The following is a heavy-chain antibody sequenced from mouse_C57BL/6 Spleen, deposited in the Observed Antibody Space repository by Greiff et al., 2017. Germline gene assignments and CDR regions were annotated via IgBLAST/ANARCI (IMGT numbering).Heavy chain of an antibody. Sequence: VQLQQSGPELVKPGASVKISCKASGYSFTGYYMNWVKQSPEQSLEWIGEINPSNGGTTYNQKFKAKATLTVDKSSSTAYMQLKSLTSEDSAVYDCARRGSSTPYYFDYWGKGTTLTVSS. CDR1: GYSFTGYY. CDR3: ARRGSSTPYYFDY. V-gene: IGHV1-42*01. D-gene: IGHD1-1*01. CDR2: INPSNGGT. J-gene: IGHJ2*01.